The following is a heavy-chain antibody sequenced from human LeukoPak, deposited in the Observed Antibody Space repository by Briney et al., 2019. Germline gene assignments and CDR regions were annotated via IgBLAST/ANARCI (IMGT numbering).Heavy chain of an antibody. D-gene: IGHD2-15*01. Sequence: GESLKISCKGSGYSFTNYWIGWVRQLPGKGLEWMGIIYPGDSDTRYSPSFQGLVTISADKSISTAYLQWSSLKASDTAMYYCARRPYCSGGSCSEGFDYWGQGTLVTVSS. CDR1: GYSFTNYW. CDR3: ARRPYCSGGSCSEGFDY. J-gene: IGHJ4*02. CDR2: IYPGDSDT. V-gene: IGHV5-51*01.